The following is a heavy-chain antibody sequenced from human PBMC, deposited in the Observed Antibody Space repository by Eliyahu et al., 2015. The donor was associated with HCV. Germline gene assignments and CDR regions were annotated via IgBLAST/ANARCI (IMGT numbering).Heavy chain of an antibody. V-gene: IGHV3-74*01. Sequence: EVQLVESGGGLVQPGGSLRLSCAASGFTFRSYWMHWVRQAPGKGLVWVSRINSDGTSTSYADSVKGRFTISRDNAKNTLYLQMNSLRAEDTAVYYCARVRGGDILTGYYEYYCDYWGQGTLVTVSS. J-gene: IGHJ4*02. CDR1: GFTFRSYW. CDR2: INSDGTST. CDR3: ARVRGGDILTGYYEYYCDY. D-gene: IGHD3-9*01.